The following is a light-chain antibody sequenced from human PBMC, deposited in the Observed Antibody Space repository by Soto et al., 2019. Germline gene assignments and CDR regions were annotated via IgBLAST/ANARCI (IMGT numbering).Light chain of an antibody. CDR1: QSVSSSY. CDR2: GAS. CDR3: QQYGSSPLT. Sequence: IVLTQSPGTLSLSPGERATLSCRASQSVSSSYLAWYQQKPGQAPRLLIYGASNRATGIPDTFSGSGSGTDFTLTISRLEPEDFAVYYCQQYGSSPLTFGGGTKVDIK. J-gene: IGKJ4*01. V-gene: IGKV3-20*01.